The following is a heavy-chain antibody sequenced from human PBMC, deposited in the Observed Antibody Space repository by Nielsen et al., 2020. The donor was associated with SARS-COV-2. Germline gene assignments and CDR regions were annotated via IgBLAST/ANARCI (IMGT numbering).Heavy chain of an antibody. V-gene: IGHV3-11*06. CDR2: ISDSSYYT. CDR1: GFPFSDSY. CDR3: ARDDSYYYGSKTEYYYGMDV. Sequence: GESLKISCLASGFPFSDSYMSWIRQAPGKGLEWISYISDSSYYTNYADSVKGRFTISRDNAKNSLYLQMNSLRDEDTAVYYCARDDSYYYGSKTEYYYGMDVWGQGTTVTVSS. D-gene: IGHD3-10*01. J-gene: IGHJ6*02.